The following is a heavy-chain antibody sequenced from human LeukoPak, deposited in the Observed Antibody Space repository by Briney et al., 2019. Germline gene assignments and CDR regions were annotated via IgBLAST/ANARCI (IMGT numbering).Heavy chain of an antibody. V-gene: IGHV4-59*01. J-gene: IGHJ4*02. CDR1: GGSISSYY. CDR3: ARRFSSGWWTFDY. Sequence: SETLSLTCTVSGGSISSYYWSWIRQPPGEGLEWIGYIYYSGSTNYNPSLKSRVTISVDTSKNQFSLKLSSVTAADTAVYYCARRFSSGWWTFDYWGQGTLVTVSS. D-gene: IGHD6-19*01. CDR2: IYYSGST.